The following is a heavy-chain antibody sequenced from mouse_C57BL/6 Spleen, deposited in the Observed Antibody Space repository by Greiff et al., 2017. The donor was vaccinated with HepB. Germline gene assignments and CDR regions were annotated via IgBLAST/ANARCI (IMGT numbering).Heavy chain of an antibody. CDR2: ISSGSSTI. D-gene: IGHD2-2*01. J-gene: IGHJ2*01. CDR3: ARASTMVKKDFDY. V-gene: IGHV5-17*01. CDR1: GFTFSDYG. Sequence: EVQWVESGGGLVKPGGSLKLSCAASGFTFSDYGMHWVRQAPEKGLEWVAYISSGSSTIYYADTVKGRFTISRDNAKNTLFLQMTSLRSEDTAMYYCARASTMVKKDFDYWGQGTTLTVSS.